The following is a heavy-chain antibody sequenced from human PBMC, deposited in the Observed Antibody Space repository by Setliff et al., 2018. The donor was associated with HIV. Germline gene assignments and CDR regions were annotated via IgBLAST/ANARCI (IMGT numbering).Heavy chain of an antibody. V-gene: IGHV4-39*02. Sequence: SETLSLTCTVSGGSVSSGSYYWSWIRQPPGKGLEWIGSIYYSGSTYYNPSLKSRVTISVDTSKNHFSLKLRSVTAADTAVYYCARVFVDTAVLRVLEYYFDSWGRGTLVTVSS. D-gene: IGHD5-18*01. CDR3: ARVFVDTAVLRVLEYYFDS. J-gene: IGHJ4*02. CDR1: GGSVSSGSYY. CDR2: IYYSGST.